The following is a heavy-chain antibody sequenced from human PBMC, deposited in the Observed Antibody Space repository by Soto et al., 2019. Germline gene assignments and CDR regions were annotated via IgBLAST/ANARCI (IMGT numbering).Heavy chain of an antibody. J-gene: IGHJ4*02. V-gene: IGHV1-69*12. D-gene: IGHD5-12*01. Sequence: QVQLVQSGAEVRQPASSVKVSCKTSGGTFSSYAISWVRRAPGQGLEWMGGIVPIVDTSTYAQKFQGRDTITADESTSTAYMELSSLRSDDTAIYYCVRVVAIPGYPDNWGQGTLVTVSS. CDR2: IVPIVDTS. CDR3: VRVVAIPGYPDN. CDR1: GGTFSSYA.